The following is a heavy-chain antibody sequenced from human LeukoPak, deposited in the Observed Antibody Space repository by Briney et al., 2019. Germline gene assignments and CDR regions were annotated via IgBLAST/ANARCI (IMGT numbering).Heavy chain of an antibody. V-gene: IGHV3-23*01. CDR3: AKGNDFWSGMVGWFDP. CDR1: RFTFSSYA. J-gene: IGHJ5*02. Sequence: GGSLRLSCAASRFTFSSYAMSWVRQAPGKGLEWVSAISGSGGSTYYADSVKGRFTISRDNSKNTLYLQMNSLRAEDTAVYYCAKGNDFWSGMVGWFDPWGQGTLVTVSS. D-gene: IGHD3-3*01. CDR2: ISGSGGST.